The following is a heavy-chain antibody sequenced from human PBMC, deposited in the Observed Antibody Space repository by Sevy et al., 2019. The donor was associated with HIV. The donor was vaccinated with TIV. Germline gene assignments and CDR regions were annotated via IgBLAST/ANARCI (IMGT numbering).Heavy chain of an antibody. CDR1: GDSINTYY. CDR2: VSTSGST. D-gene: IGHD2-2*01. CDR3: ARLRWDLVVVPGATPGCYFDQ. V-gene: IGHV4-4*08. J-gene: IGHJ4*02. Sequence: SETLSLTCTVSGDSINTYYWSWIRQPPGKGLEWIGYVSTSGSTNYNPSLKSRGTISLDRSRNQVSLKVTSVTAADAAAYYCARLRWDLVVVPGATPGCYFDQWGQGTLVTVSS.